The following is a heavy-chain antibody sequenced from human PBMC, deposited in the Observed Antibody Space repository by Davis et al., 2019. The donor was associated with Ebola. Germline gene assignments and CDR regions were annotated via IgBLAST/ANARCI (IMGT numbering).Heavy chain of an antibody. CDR2: ISSSSSYI. CDR1: GFTFSSYS. Sequence: GESLKISCAASGFTFSSYSMNWVRQAPGKGLEWVSSISSSSSYIYYADSVKGRFTISRDNAKNSLYLQMNSLRAEDTAVYYCAKEPTVVTRGGGQGTLVIVSS. J-gene: IGHJ4*02. D-gene: IGHD4-23*01. V-gene: IGHV3-21*04. CDR3: AKEPTVVTRG.